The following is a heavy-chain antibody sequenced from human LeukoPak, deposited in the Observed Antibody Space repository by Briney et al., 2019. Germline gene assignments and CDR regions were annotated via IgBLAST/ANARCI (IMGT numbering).Heavy chain of an antibody. CDR3: AREGYCSGGSCHRTFDL. CDR1: GGSINDYY. Sequence: SETLSLTCTVSGGSINDYYRSWIRQPPGRGLEWIGYIHYSGSTNYNPSLKRRVTFSVDTSKNQFSLKLNSVTAADTGVYYCAREGYCSGGSCHRTFDLWGRGTQVTVSS. CDR2: IHYSGST. J-gene: IGHJ4*02. V-gene: IGHV4-59*01. D-gene: IGHD2-15*01.